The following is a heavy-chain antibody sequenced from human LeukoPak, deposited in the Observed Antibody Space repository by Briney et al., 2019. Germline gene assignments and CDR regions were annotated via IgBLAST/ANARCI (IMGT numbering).Heavy chain of an antibody. Sequence: GGSLRLSCVASGLXFSSYWIHWVRQAPGKGLAWVSCINNDGGNIGYADAVKGPFTISRDNAKNTLYLQMNSLRPEDTAIYYCATHPHLDYWGQGTLVTVSS. V-gene: IGHV3-74*01. CDR2: INNDGGNI. J-gene: IGHJ4*02. CDR1: GLXFSSYW. CDR3: ATHPHLDY.